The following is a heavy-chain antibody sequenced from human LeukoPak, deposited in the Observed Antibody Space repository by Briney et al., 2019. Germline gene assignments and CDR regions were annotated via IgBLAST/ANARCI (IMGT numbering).Heavy chain of an antibody. Sequence: PGGTLRLSCAASGFTFSGYGMSWVRQAPGKGLEWISAISGSGSSTYYADSVKGRFTISRDNSKSTLYLQMNSLRAEDAAVYYCAADRYVYGSGSYYWGQGTLVTVSS. D-gene: IGHD3-10*01. CDR1: GFTFSGYG. V-gene: IGHV3-23*01. CDR3: AADRYVYGSGSYY. J-gene: IGHJ4*02. CDR2: ISGSGSST.